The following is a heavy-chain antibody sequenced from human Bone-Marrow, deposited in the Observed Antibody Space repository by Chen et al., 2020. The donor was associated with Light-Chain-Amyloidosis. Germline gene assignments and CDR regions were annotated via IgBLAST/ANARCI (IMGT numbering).Heavy chain of an antibody. CDR3: ARGLGRGSGWYL. Sequence: QVQLQESGPGLVKPSETLSLTCAVSGYSISSGFYWGWIRQPPGRGLEWIARIYHSGSTYYNPSLKSRVTISVDTSKNQFSLRVNSVTAADTAVYYCARGLGRGSGWYLWGQGTLVTVSS. CDR2: IYHSGST. J-gene: IGHJ5*02. V-gene: IGHV4-38-2*01. CDR1: GYSISSGFY. D-gene: IGHD6-19*01.